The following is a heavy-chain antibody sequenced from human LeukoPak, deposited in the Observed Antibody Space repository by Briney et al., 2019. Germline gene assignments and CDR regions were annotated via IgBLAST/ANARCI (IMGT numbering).Heavy chain of an antibody. D-gene: IGHD3-22*01. CDR3: AIDSSDYYYWYFDL. Sequence: AASVKVSCKASGGTFSSYAISWVRQAPGQGLEWMGGIIPIFGTANYAQKFQGRVTITTDESTSTAYMELSSLRSEDTAVYYCAIDSSDYYYWYFDLWGRGALVTVSS. J-gene: IGHJ2*01. CDR1: GGTFSSYA. CDR2: IIPIFGTA. V-gene: IGHV1-69*05.